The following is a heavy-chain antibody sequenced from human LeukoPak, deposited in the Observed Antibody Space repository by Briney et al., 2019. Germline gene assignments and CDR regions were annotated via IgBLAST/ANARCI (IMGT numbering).Heavy chain of an antibody. Sequence: NPGGSLRLSCAASGFTFSSYSMNWVRQAPGKGLEWVSSISSSSSYIYYADSVKGRFTISRDNAKNSLYLQMNSLRAEDTAVYYCARGVAATRRSRYYYYMDVWGKGTTVTVSS. CDR2: ISSSSSYI. D-gene: IGHD2-15*01. J-gene: IGHJ6*03. V-gene: IGHV3-21*01. CDR3: ARGVAATRRSRYYYYMDV. CDR1: GFTFSSYS.